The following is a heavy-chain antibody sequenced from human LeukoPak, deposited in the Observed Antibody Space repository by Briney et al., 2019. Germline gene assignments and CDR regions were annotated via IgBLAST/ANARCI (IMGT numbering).Heavy chain of an antibody. V-gene: IGHV1-8*03. CDR2: MNPNSGNT. D-gene: IGHD6-19*01. Sequence: ASVKVSCKASGYTFTSYDINWVRQATGQGLEWMGWMNPNSGNTGYAQKFQGRVTITRNTSISTAYMELSSLRSEDTAVYYCAKGYFSRDSSGWVFDYWGQGTLVTVSS. J-gene: IGHJ4*02. CDR3: AKGYFSRDSSGWVFDY. CDR1: GYTFTSYD.